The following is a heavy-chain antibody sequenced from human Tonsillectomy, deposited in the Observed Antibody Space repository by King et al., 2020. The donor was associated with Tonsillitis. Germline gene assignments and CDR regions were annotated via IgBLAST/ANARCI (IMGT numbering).Heavy chain of an antibody. CDR1: GFTFSSYS. J-gene: IGHJ4*02. Sequence: DVQLVESGGGLVKPGGSLRLSCAASGFTFSSYSMNWVRQAPGKGLEWVSSISSSSSYIYYADSVKGRFTISRDNAKNSLYLQMNSLRAEDKAMYYCARPYSYYDSSGFYSGYWGRGTLVTVSS. D-gene: IGHD3-22*01. CDR3: ARPYSYYDSSGFYSGY. CDR2: ISSSSSYI. V-gene: IGHV3-21*01.